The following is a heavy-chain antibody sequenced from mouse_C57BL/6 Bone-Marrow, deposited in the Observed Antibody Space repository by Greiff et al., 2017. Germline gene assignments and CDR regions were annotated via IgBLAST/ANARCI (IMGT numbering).Heavy chain of an antibody. V-gene: IGHV5-17*01. Sequence: VQLKESGGGLVKPGGSLTLSCAASGFTFSDYGMHWVRQAPEKGLEWVAYISSGSSTIDYADTVKGRFTLSTDNAKNTLFLQMTSLRSEDTAMYYCARGYGSSGVYWYFDVWGTGTTGTVSS. CDR1: GFTFSDYG. D-gene: IGHD1-1*01. CDR2: ISSGSSTI. CDR3: ARGYGSSGVYWYFDV. J-gene: IGHJ1*03.